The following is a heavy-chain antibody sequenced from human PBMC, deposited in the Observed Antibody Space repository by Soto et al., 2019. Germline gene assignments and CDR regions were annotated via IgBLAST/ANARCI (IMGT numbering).Heavy chain of an antibody. CDR3: ATTIGAYSYDSSY. V-gene: IGHV4-31*03. J-gene: IGHJ4*02. CDR1: GGSINSADHF. D-gene: IGHD3-22*01. Sequence: SETLSLTCSVSGGSINSADHFWTWIRQKSGKGLEWIGYVYYSGATYYNPSLRPRVSISIDKSKTHYSLNLSSVTDADTAVYFCATTIGAYSYDSSYWGQGTLVTVSS. CDR2: VYYSGAT.